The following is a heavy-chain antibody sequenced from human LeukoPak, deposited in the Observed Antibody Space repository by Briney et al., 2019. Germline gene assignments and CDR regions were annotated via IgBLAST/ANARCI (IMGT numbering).Heavy chain of an antibody. CDR1: GFTFSSYA. Sequence: GGSLRLSCAASGFTFSSYAMHWVRQAPGKGLEWVAVISYDGSNKYYADSVKGRFTISRDNSKNTLYLQMNSLRAEDTAVYYCARDGGDGYNFYDAFDIWGQGTMGTVSS. J-gene: IGHJ3*02. CDR3: ARDGGDGYNFYDAFDI. CDR2: ISYDGSNK. D-gene: IGHD5-24*01. V-gene: IGHV3-30-3*01.